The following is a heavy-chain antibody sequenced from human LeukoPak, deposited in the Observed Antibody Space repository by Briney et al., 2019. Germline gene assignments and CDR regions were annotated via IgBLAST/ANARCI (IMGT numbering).Heavy chain of an antibody. Sequence: ASVKASCKASGGTFSSYAISWVRQAPGQGLEWMGGIIPIFGTANYAQKFQGRVTITADESTSTAYMELSSLRSEDTAVYYCARYSSSNYYYYGMDVWGQGTTVTVSS. D-gene: IGHD6-13*01. CDR1: GGTFSSYA. CDR2: IIPIFGTA. CDR3: ARYSSSNYYYYGMDV. J-gene: IGHJ6*02. V-gene: IGHV1-69*13.